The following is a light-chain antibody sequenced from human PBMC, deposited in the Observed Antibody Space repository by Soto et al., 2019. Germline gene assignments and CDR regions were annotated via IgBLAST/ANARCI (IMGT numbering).Light chain of an antibody. Sequence: DIVMTQSPDSLAVSLGERATINCKSSQSVLYSSNNKNYLAWYQQKPGQPPKLLIYWASTRESGVPDRFSGSGSGTDFTLTISSLQAEDVAVYYCKQYYSTPWTFGKGTKGEIK. V-gene: IGKV4-1*01. CDR1: QSVLYSSNNKNY. CDR3: KQYYSTPWT. J-gene: IGKJ1*01. CDR2: WAS.